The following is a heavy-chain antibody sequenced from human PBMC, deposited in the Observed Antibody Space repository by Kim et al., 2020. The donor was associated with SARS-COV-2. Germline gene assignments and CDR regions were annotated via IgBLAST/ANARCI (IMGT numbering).Heavy chain of an antibody. CDR3: ASTRAGIAAAGTEWFDP. CDR1: GGSFSGYY. Sequence: SETLSLTCAVYGGSFSGYYWSWIRQPPGKGLEWIGEINHSGSTNYNPSLKSRVTISVDTSKNQFSLKLSSVTAADTAVYYCASTRAGIAAAGTEWFDPWG. J-gene: IGHJ5*02. D-gene: IGHD6-13*01. V-gene: IGHV4-34*01. CDR2: INHSGST.